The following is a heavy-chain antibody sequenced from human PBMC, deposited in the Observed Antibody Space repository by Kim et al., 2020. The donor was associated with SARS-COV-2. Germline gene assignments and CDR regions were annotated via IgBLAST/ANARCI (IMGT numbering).Heavy chain of an antibody. CDR2: INHSGST. D-gene: IGHD1-7*01. J-gene: IGHJ4*02. Sequence: SETLSLTCAVYGGSFSGYYWSWIRQPPGKGLEWIGEINHSGSTNYNPSLKSRVTISVDTSKNQFSLKLSSVTAADTAVYYCARRVGWWNYYFDYWGQGTLVTVSS. V-gene: IGHV4-34*01. CDR3: ARRVGWWNYYFDY. CDR1: GGSFSGYY.